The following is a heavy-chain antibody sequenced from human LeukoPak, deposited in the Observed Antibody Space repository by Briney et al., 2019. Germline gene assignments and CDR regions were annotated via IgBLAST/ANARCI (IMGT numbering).Heavy chain of an antibody. CDR2: IQNDEIDK. CDR1: GFTFTTYG. D-gene: IGHD3-3*01. Sequence: PGGSLRLSCAASGFTFTTYGMHWVRQAPGKGLEWVAFIQNDEIDKFYADSVKGRFTISRDNSRNTLYLQMNSLRAEDTAVYYCARDFHDFWSGYYPYYMDVWGKGTTVTVSS. V-gene: IGHV3-30*02. J-gene: IGHJ6*03. CDR3: ARDFHDFWSGYYPYYMDV.